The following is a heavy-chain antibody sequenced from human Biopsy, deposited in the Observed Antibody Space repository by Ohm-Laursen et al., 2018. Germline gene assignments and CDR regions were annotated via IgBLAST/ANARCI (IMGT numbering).Heavy chain of an antibody. Sequence: GTLSLTWPDSGGSISSYYWNWIRQPAGKGLEWIGRIYTSGSTNFNPSLKSRVTMSIDTSKNQFSLRLSSVTAADTAVYYCARAAFGPFDSWGQGALVTVSS. CDR1: GGSISSYY. J-gene: IGHJ4*02. V-gene: IGHV4-4*07. CDR2: IYTSGST. CDR3: ARAAFGPFDS. D-gene: IGHD3-16*01.